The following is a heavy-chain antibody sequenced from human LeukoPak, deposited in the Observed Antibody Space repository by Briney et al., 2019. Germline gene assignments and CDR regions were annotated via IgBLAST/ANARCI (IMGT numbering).Heavy chain of an antibody. J-gene: IGHJ4*02. D-gene: IGHD3-22*01. Sequence: GGSLRLSCVASGFTFSRYSMNWVRQAPGKGLECLSFISSGSGTVHYADSVEGRFTISRDTAKNSLFLQMNSLRDEDTAVYYCAREALSGYYIDYWGQGTLVAVSS. V-gene: IGHV3-48*02. CDR1: GFTFSRYS. CDR3: AREALSGYYIDY. CDR2: ISSGSGTV.